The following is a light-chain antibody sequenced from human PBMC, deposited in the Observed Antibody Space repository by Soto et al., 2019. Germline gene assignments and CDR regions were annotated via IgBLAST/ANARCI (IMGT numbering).Light chain of an antibody. CDR3: AAWDDSLNAVV. Sequence: QSVLTQPPSASGTPGQRVTISCSGSSSNIGSNIVNWYQQLPGTAPKLLIYSNNQRPSGVPDRLSGSKSGTSASLAISGLQSEDEADYYCAAWDDSLNAVVFGGGTKLTVL. CDR1: SSNIGSNI. J-gene: IGLJ2*01. CDR2: SNN. V-gene: IGLV1-44*01.